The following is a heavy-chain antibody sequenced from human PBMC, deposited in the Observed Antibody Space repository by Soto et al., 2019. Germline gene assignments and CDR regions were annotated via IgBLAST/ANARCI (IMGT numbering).Heavy chain of an antibody. J-gene: IGHJ4*02. CDR1: GGSISSYY. Sequence: SETLSLTCTVSGGSISSYYWSWIRQPPGKGLEWIGYIYSSGSTNYNPSLKSRVTISVDRSKNQFSLKLNSMTAADTAVYYCGRGFGLTGYYTPDYFDYWGQGTLVTVSS. D-gene: IGHD3-9*01. CDR3: GRGFGLTGYYTPDYFDY. V-gene: IGHV4-59*01. CDR2: IYSSGST.